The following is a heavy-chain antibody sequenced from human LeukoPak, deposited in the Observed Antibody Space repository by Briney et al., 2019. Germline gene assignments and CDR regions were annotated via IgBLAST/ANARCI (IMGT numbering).Heavy chain of an antibody. J-gene: IGHJ4*02. D-gene: IGHD1-26*01. Sequence: ASVKVSCKVSGYTLTELSLHWVRQAPGKGLEWMGGLDPEDGEMIYSQKFQGRVTMTEDTSTDIAYMEMSSLRSEDTAVYYCATGRTKWDLLNYWGQETLVTVSS. CDR1: GYTLTELS. CDR3: ATGRTKWDLLNY. CDR2: LDPEDGEM. V-gene: IGHV1-24*01.